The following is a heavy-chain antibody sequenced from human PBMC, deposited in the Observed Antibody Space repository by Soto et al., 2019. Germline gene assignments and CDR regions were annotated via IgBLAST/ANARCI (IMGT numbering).Heavy chain of an antibody. CDR3: ARIGRLRWGDY. Sequence: EVQLVESGGGLVQPGGSLRLSCAASGFTFSSYSMNWVRQAPGKGLEWVSYISSSSSTIYYADSVKGRFTISRDNAKNSLYLQMNSLRAEDTAVYHCARIGRLRWGDYWGQGTLVTVSS. J-gene: IGHJ4*02. CDR1: GFTFSSYS. D-gene: IGHD4-17*01. CDR2: ISSSSSTI. V-gene: IGHV3-48*01.